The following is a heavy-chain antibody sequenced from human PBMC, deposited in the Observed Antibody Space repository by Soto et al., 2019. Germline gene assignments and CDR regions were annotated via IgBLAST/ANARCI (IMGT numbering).Heavy chain of an antibody. CDR3: AKVLSELVPRYFDT. Sequence: QVQLVQSGAEVKKPGASVRVSCKASGYTFTTDDIHWVRQAPGLGLEWMGIITPGGGITSYAQKFKGRITMTRDTSTSTVYMELSSLRSEDTAMYYCAKVLSELVPRYFDTWGQGTRVTVSS. V-gene: IGHV1-46*01. D-gene: IGHD6-13*01. CDR2: ITPGGGIT. J-gene: IGHJ4*02. CDR1: GYTFTTDD.